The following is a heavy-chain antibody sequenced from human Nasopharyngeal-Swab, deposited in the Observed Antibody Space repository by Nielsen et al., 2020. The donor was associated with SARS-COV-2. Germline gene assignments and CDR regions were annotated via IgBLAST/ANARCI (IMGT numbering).Heavy chain of an antibody. CDR2: ISGGSDST. Sequence: GGSLRLSCAASGFTFSNFAMSWVRQAPGKGLEWVSVISGGSDSTYYADSVKGRFTISRDNSKNTLYLQMNSLRAEDTAVYYCASHGGNSPFDYWGQGTLVTVSS. J-gene: IGHJ4*02. CDR3: ASHGGNSPFDY. CDR1: GFTFSNFA. D-gene: IGHD4-23*01. V-gene: IGHV3-23*01.